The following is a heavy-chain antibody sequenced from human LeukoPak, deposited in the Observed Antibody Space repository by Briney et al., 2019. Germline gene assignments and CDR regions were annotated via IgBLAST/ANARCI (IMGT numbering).Heavy chain of an antibody. D-gene: IGHD1-26*01. CDR1: GGSFSGYY. Sequence: SETLSLTCAVYGGSFSGYYWSWIRQPPGKGLEWIGEINHSGSTNYNPSLKSRVTISVDTSKNQFSLKLSSETAADTAVYYCARGPRGATGLNPPYGMDVWGQGTTVTVSS. V-gene: IGHV4-34*01. CDR3: ARGPRGATGLNPPYGMDV. J-gene: IGHJ6*02. CDR2: INHSGST.